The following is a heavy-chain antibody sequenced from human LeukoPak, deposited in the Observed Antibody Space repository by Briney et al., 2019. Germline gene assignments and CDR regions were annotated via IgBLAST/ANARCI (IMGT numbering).Heavy chain of an antibody. V-gene: IGHV3-23*01. CDR2: ISDTGATT. Sequence: HPGGSLRLSCAGPGFTFSSYAMSWVRQAPGKGLEWVSAISDTGATTYDADSVKGRFTISRDNSRSTLYLQMNSLRAEDTALYYCAKDTSIGRYCTNGACSPFDYWGQGTLVTVSS. CDR3: AKDTSIGRYCTNGACSPFDY. J-gene: IGHJ4*02. CDR1: GFTFSSYA. D-gene: IGHD2-8*01.